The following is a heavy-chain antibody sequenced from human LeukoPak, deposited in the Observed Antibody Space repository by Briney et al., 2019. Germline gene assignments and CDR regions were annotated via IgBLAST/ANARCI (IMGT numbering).Heavy chain of an antibody. V-gene: IGHV3-74*01. J-gene: IGHJ5*02. Sequence: GGSLRLSCAASGITFGNNWMHWVRQGPGKGLVWISRINSDGGGAIYADSVKGRFTVSRDNAENTLYLQMNSLRAEDTAVYYCARDAPHNWFDTWGQGTLVTVSS. CDR3: ARDAPHNWFDT. CDR2: INSDGGGA. CDR1: GITFGNNW.